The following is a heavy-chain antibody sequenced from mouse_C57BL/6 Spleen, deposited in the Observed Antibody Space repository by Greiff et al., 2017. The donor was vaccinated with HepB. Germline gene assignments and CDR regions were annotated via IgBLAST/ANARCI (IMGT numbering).Heavy chain of an antibody. CDR1: GYTFTGYW. CDR2: ILPGSGST. V-gene: IGHV1-9*01. Sequence: VQLQQSGAELMKPGASVKLSCKATGYTFTGYWIEWVKQRPGHGLEWIGEILPGSGSTNYTEKFKGKATFTADTSSTNAYMQLSSLTTEDSAVYYCARLVRGHYWYIEVWGTGTTVTVSS. D-gene: IGHD3-1*01. J-gene: IGHJ1*03. CDR3: ARLVRGHYWYIEV.